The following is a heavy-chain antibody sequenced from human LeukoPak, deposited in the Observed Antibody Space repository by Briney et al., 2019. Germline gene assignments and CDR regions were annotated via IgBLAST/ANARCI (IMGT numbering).Heavy chain of an antibody. V-gene: IGHV1-69*05. CDR2: FIPIFGTA. Sequence: ASVTVSCKASGGTFSTYAISWVRQAPGQGLEWMGGFIPIFGTANYAQKFQGRVTITTDESASTAYMELSSLRSEDTAVYYCARDNGYILHFYFGYWGQGTLVTVSS. D-gene: IGHD6-13*01. CDR3: ARDNGYILHFYFGY. CDR1: GGTFSTYA. J-gene: IGHJ4*02.